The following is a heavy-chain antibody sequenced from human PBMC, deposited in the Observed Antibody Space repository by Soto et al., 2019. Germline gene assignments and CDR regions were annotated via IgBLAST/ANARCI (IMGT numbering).Heavy chain of an antibody. Sequence: SETLSLTCAVYGGSFSGYYWSWIRQPPGKGLEWIGEINHSGSTNYNPSLKSRLTISVDTSKNQLSLRVRSVTAADTAVYYCARDWASHGMDVWGQGTTVTVSS. D-gene: IGHD3-16*01. J-gene: IGHJ6*02. CDR2: INHSGST. CDR3: ARDWASHGMDV. V-gene: IGHV4-34*01. CDR1: GGSFSGYY.